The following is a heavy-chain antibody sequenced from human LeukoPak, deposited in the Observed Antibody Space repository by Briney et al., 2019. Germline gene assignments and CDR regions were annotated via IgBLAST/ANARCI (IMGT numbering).Heavy chain of an antibody. D-gene: IGHD6-19*01. Sequence: ASVKVSCKASGYTFTSYAMHWVRQAPGQRLEWMGWINAGNGNTKYSQKFQGRVTITRDTSASTAYMELSSLRSEDTAVYYCARDNGGYSSCWHFDYWGQGTLVTVSS. CDR2: INAGNGNT. J-gene: IGHJ4*02. CDR3: ARDNGGYSSCWHFDY. V-gene: IGHV1-3*01. CDR1: GYTFTSYA.